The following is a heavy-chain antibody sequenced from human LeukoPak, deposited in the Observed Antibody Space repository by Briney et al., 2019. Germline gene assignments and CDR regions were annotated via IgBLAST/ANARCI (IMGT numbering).Heavy chain of an antibody. CDR3: ARPRRYCSGGSCAFGY. CDR1: GFTFSSYS. V-gene: IGHV3-21*01. J-gene: IGHJ4*02. CDR2: ISSTCSYI. D-gene: IGHD2-15*01. Sequence: GGSLRLSCAASGFTFSSYSMNWVRQAPAKGLEWVSSISSTCSYIYYADSVKGRFTISRDNAKNSLYLQMNSLRAEDTAVYYCARPRRYCSGGSCAFGYWGQGTLVTVSS.